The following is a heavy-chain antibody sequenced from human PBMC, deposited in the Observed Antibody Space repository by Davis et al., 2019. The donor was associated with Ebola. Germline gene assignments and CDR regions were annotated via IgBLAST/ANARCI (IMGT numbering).Heavy chain of an antibody. Sequence: ASVKVSCKASGYTFTSYYMHWVRQAPGQGLEWMGWINPNSGGTNYAQKFQGRVTMTRDTSISTAYMELSRLRSDDTAVYYCARGGYYDFWSAYYSFDYWGQGTLVTVSS. D-gene: IGHD3-3*01. V-gene: IGHV1-2*02. J-gene: IGHJ4*02. CDR1: GYTFTSYY. CDR3: ARGGYYDFWSAYYSFDY. CDR2: INPNSGGT.